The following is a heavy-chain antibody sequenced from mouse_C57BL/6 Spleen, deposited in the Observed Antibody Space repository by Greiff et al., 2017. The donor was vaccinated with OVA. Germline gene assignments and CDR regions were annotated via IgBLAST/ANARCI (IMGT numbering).Heavy chain of an antibody. CDR2: IDPETGGT. V-gene: IGHV1-15*01. D-gene: IGHD1-1*01. Sequence: VKLQQSGAELVRPGASVTLSCKASGYTFTDYEMHWVKQTPVHGLEWIGAIDPETGGTAYNQKFKGKAILTADKSSSTAYMELRSLTSEDSAVYYCTRLPSPYGSSYGDAMDYWGQGTSVTVSS. J-gene: IGHJ4*01. CDR1: GYTFTDYE. CDR3: TRLPSPYGSSYGDAMDY.